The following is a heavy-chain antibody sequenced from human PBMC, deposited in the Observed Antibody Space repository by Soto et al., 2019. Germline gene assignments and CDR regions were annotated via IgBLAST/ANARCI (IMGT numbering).Heavy chain of an antibody. Sequence: QMQLVQSGPEVKKPGTSVKVSCKASGFTFSSSIVQWVRQARGQRLEWIGWIVVGSGHTNYEQKFQERVTITRDMSTSTAYMELSSLISEDTAVYYCAAPDFGDYWYFDLWGRGTLVTVSS. D-gene: IGHD4-17*01. CDR1: GFTFSSSI. CDR3: AAPDFGDYWYFDL. CDR2: IVVGSGHT. V-gene: IGHV1-58*01. J-gene: IGHJ2*01.